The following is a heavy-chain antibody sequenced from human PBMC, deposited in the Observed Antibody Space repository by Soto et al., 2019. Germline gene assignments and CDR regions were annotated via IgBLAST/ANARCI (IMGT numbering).Heavy chain of an antibody. J-gene: IGHJ5*02. V-gene: IGHV4-31*03. CDR2: IYYSGST. CDR1: GGSISSGGYY. Sequence: SETLSLTCTVSGGSISSGGYYWSWIRQHPGKGLEWIGYIYYSGSTYYNPSLKSRVTISVDTSKNQFSLKLSSVTAADTAVYYCARVGSREDSSSWYWWLDPWGQGTLVTVSS. D-gene: IGHD6-13*01. CDR3: ARVGSREDSSSWYWWLDP.